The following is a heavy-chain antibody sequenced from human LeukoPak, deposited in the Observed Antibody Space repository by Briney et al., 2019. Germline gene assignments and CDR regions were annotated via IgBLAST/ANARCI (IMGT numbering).Heavy chain of an antibody. D-gene: IGHD2-2*01. Sequence: SETLSLTCAVYGWSFNDYYWNWIRQPPGKGLEWIGEINARGDTNYNPSLKSRVNISVDTSKKQFSLRLTSMIAADTALYYCARDQVPAARGYNWFDPWGQGTLVTVSS. CDR2: INARGDT. V-gene: IGHV4-34*01. CDR1: GWSFNDYY. J-gene: IGHJ5*02. CDR3: ARDQVPAARGYNWFDP.